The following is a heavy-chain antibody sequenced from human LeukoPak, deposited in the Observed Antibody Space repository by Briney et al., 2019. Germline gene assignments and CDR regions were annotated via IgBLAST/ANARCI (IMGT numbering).Heavy chain of an antibody. CDR1: GFTFSNAW. D-gene: IGHD6-19*01. Sequence: GGSLRLSCAASGFTFSNAWMTWVRQAPGKGLEWVGRIKSNTDGGTTDYAAPVKGRFTISRDDSKNTLYLQMNSLKTEDTAVYYCSTTSIAVAGDPYYYYGMDVWGQGTTVTVSS. J-gene: IGHJ6*02. CDR3: STTSIAVAGDPYYYYGMDV. CDR2: IKSNTDGGTT. V-gene: IGHV3-15*01.